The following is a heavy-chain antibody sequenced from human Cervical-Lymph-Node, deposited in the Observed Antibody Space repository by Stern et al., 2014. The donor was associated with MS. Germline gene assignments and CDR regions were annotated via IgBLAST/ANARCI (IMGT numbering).Heavy chain of an antibody. CDR3: ARGGRGVGLEY. D-gene: IGHD3-10*01. Sequence: QVQLVESGGGVVQPGRSLSLSCVASGFTFSTYAMHWVRLAPGKGLEWVEFVSYDGTQRNSNDSGKARFTISRDSAKNTLYLHMNSLRDEDTAVYFCARGGRGVGLEYWGQGALVTVSS. CDR2: VSYDGTQR. CDR1: GFTFSTYA. J-gene: IGHJ4*02. V-gene: IGHV3-30*10.